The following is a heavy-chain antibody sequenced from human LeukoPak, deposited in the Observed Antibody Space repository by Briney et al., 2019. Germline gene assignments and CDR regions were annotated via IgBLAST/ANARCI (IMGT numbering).Heavy chain of an antibody. J-gene: IGHJ6*02. CDR3: ARDPYSSTWSYGMDV. V-gene: IGHV3-23*01. D-gene: IGHD6-6*01. CDR1: GFTFSSYA. Sequence: GGSLRLSCAASGFTFSSYAMTWVRQAPGKGLEWVSVISGRGGSTYYADSVKGRFTISRDNSKNTLYLQMNSLRADDTAVYYCARDPYSSTWSYGMDVWGQGTTVTVSS. CDR2: ISGRGGST.